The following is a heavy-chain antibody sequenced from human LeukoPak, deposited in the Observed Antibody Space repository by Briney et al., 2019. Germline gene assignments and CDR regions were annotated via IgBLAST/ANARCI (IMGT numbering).Heavy chain of an antibody. CDR2: ISSSSSTI. Sequence: GGSPILSCAASGFTFSSYSMNWVRQAPGKGLEWVSYISSSSSTIYYADSVKGRFTISRDNAKNSLYLQMNSLRAEDTAVYYCAGGSRAFDIWGQGTMVTVSS. V-gene: IGHV3-48*01. J-gene: IGHJ3*02. CDR1: GFTFSSYS. CDR3: AGGSRAFDI. D-gene: IGHD3-10*01.